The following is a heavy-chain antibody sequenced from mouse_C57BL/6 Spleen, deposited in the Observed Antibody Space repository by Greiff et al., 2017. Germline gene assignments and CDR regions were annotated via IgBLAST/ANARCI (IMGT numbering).Heavy chain of an antibody. CDR1: GYTFTSYW. Sequence: VQLQQPGAELVKPGASVKLSCKASGYTFTSYWMQWVNQRPGQGLEWIGEIDPSDSYTNYNQKFKGKATLTVDTSSSTAYMPLSSLTSEDSAVYYCARRGYGNYDYWGQGTTLTVSS. V-gene: IGHV1-50*01. CDR3: ARRGYGNYDY. D-gene: IGHD2-10*02. J-gene: IGHJ2*01. CDR2: IDPSDSYT.